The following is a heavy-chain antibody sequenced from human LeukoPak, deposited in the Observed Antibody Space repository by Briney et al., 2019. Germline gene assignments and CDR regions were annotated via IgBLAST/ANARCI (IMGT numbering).Heavy chain of an antibody. CDR3: AKDPPILRWSFDY. J-gene: IGHJ4*02. CDR2: ITGGGSTT. D-gene: IGHD4-23*01. V-gene: IGHV3-23*01. CDR1: GFTFSTYA. Sequence: GGSLGLSFAASGFTFSTYAMSWVRRTPGKGLEWVSAITGGGSTTYYAVSVKGRFTIYCDNSKNTLYLQMNSLRAEDTAVYYCAKDPPILRWSFDYWGQGTLVTVSS.